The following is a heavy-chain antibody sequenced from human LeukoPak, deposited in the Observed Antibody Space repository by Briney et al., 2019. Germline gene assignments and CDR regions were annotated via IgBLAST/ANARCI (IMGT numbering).Heavy chain of an antibody. D-gene: IGHD2-21*02. Sequence: SETLSLTCTVSGGSISSNSWTWIRQPPGKGLEWIGYISYRGSANYSPSLKSRATISVDTSKNEFSLKLSSVTAADTAVYYCARRPVTGPNWFDPWGQGTLVTVSS. CDR1: GGSISSNS. V-gene: IGHV4-59*08. CDR2: ISYRGSA. CDR3: ARRPVTGPNWFDP. J-gene: IGHJ5*02.